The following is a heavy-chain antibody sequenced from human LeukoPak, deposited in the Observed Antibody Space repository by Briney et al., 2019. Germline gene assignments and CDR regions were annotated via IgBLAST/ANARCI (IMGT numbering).Heavy chain of an antibody. CDR1: GGSISSGSHY. CDR3: AREMYQLLMGYYYYYMDV. CDR2: IYTSGTT. V-gene: IGHV4-61*02. Sequence: PSETLSLTCTVSGGSISSGSHYWSWIRQPAGKGLEWIGRIYTSGTTNYNPSLKSRVTISVDTSKNQFSLKLSSVTAADAAVYYCAREMYQLLMGYYYYYMDVWGKGTTVTVSS. J-gene: IGHJ6*03. D-gene: IGHD2-2*01.